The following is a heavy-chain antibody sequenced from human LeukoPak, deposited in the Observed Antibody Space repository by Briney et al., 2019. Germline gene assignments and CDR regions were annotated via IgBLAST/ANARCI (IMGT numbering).Heavy chain of an antibody. V-gene: IGHV4-30-4*08. CDR2: IYYSGST. D-gene: IGHD5-24*01. J-gene: IGHJ4*02. CDR3: ARDPFDGYNWI. Sequence: SETLSLTCTVSGGSISSGDYYWRWIRQPPGKGLEWIGYIYYSGSTYYNPSLKSRVTISVDTSKNQFSLKLSSVTAADTAVYYCARDPFDGYNWIWGQGTLVTVSS. CDR1: GGSISSGDYY.